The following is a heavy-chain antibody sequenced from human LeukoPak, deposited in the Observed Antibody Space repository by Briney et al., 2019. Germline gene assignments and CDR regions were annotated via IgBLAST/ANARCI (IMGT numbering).Heavy chain of an antibody. CDR1: GFTFSSYW. J-gene: IGHJ4*02. CDR2: INTDGRST. D-gene: IGHD3-10*01. V-gene: IGHV3-74*01. Sequence: GGSLRLSCAASGFTFSSYWMHWVRQAPGKGLVWVSRINTDGRSTYYADSVKGRFTISRDNSKNTLYLQMNSLRAEDTAVYYCARPAVISLYYFDYWGQGTLVTVSS. CDR3: ARPAVISLYYFDY.